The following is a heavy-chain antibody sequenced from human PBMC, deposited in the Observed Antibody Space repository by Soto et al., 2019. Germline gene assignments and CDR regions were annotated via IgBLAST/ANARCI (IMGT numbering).Heavy chain of an antibody. Sequence: SETLSLTCAVYGGSFSGYYWSWIRQPPGKGLEWIGEINHSGSTNYNPSLKSRVTISVDTSKNQFSLKLSSVTAADTAVYYCARWFRRSSGWDYYYYYGMDVWGQGTTVT. CDR2: INHSGST. V-gene: IGHV4-34*01. CDR1: GGSFSGYY. D-gene: IGHD6-19*01. CDR3: ARWFRRSSGWDYYYYYGMDV. J-gene: IGHJ6*02.